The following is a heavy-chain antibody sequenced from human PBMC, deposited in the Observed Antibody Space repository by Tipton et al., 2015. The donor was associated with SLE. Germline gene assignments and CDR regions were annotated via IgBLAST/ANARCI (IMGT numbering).Heavy chain of an antibody. V-gene: IGHV4-59*08. CDR3: ARQRTIGGKDYGMDV. CDR1: GGSISNYY. D-gene: IGHD3-16*01. CDR2: IYHGGST. J-gene: IGHJ6*02. Sequence: TLSLTCTVSGGSISNYYWSWIRQPPGKGLEWIGYIYHGGSTNYNPSLKSRVTISVDTSKIHFSLNLSSVTAADTAVYYCARQRTIGGKDYGMDVWGQGTTVTVSS.